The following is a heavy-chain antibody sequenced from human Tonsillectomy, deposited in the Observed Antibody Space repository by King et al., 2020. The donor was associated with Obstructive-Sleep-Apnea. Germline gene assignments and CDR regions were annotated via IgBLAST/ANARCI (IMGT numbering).Heavy chain of an antibody. D-gene: IGHD3-3*01. Sequence: VQLVESGGGLVKPGGSLRLSCAASGFTFSSYSMNWVRQAPGKGLEWVSSISSSSSYIYYADSVKGRFTISRDNAKNSLYLQMNSLRAEDTAVYYCARDSPNYDFWSGSFYYYYGMDVWGQGTTVTVSS. CDR3: ARDSPNYDFWSGSFYYYYGMDV. CDR2: ISSSSSYI. V-gene: IGHV3-21*01. CDR1: GFTFSSYS. J-gene: IGHJ6*02.